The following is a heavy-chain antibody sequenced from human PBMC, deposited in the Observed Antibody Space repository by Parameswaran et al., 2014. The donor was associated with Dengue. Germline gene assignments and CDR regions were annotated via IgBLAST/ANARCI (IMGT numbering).Heavy chain of an antibody. V-gene: IGHV3-23*01. J-gene: IGHJ4*02. D-gene: IGHD3-10*01. CDR2: ISGNSGST. Sequence: WIRQPPGKGLEWVSGISGNSGSTYYADSVKGRFTISRDNSKNTLYLQMNSLRAEDTAIYYCAKDFSRPIVRGIIIWPFDYWGQGTLVTVSS. CDR3: AKDFSRPIVRGIIIWPFDY.